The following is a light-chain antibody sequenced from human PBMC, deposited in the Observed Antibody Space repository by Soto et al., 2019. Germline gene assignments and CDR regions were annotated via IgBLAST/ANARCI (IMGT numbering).Light chain of an antibody. CDR3: QHYGGMWA. CDR1: QSISNR. CDR2: DAS. Sequence: DIPMTQTPSTLSASLGDRVTITCRASQSISNRLAWYQQKPGKAPKVVIYDASSLESGVPSRFSGSGSGTEFILTINSLQPDDFATYCCQHYGGMWACGQGTKVEIK. J-gene: IGKJ1*01. V-gene: IGKV1-5*01.